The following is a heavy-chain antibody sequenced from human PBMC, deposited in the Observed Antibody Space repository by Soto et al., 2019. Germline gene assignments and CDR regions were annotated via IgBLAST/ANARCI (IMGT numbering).Heavy chain of an antibody. Sequence: EVQLVESGGGLVKPGGSLRLSCVGSGFTFTDAWMNWVRQAPGKGMEWVGRIKTKSDGGATDYAAPVKGRFTISRDDAKNTLDLQMDSQKSEDTAVYYCSTNRQSGDYWGQGTAVTVSS. CDR1: GFTFTDAW. D-gene: IGHD1-26*01. V-gene: IGHV3-15*07. CDR2: IKTKSDGGAT. CDR3: STNRQSGDY. J-gene: IGHJ4*02.